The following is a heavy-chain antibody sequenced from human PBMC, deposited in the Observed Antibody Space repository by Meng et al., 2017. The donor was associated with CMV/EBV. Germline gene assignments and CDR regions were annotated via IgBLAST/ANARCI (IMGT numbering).Heavy chain of an antibody. J-gene: IGHJ4*02. D-gene: IGHD4-17*01. Sequence: SRKISGAASGFNFSNYEMNWVRQAPGKGLEWLSYISSSGNTKYYADSVKGRFTISRDNAKNSLYLQMNSLRPEDAAVYSCQLRGYWGQGTRVTVSS. V-gene: IGHV3-48*03. CDR2: ISSSGNTK. CDR1: GFNFSNYE. CDR3: QLRGY.